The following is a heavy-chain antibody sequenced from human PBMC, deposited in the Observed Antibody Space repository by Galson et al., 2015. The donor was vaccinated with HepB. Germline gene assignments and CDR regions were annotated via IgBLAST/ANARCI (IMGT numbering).Heavy chain of an antibody. J-gene: IGHJ4*02. CDR2: INHDGSAR. CDR3: ATSRDAPGNY. CDR1: GSIFSNSW. V-gene: IGHV3-7*05. Sequence: SLRLSCAASGSIFSNSWMAWVRQAPGKGLEWMANINHDGSARFYVDSVKGRFTISRDNAKTSLYLQMSGLRVEDTAVYYCATSRDAPGNYWGQGTLVTVSS. D-gene: IGHD2-2*01.